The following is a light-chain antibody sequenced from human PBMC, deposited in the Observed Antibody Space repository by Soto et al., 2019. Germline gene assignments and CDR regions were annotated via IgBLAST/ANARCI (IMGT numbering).Light chain of an antibody. CDR3: QQYGSSPMYT. Sequence: EIVLTQSPGTLSLSPGERATLSCRASQSVSSSYLAWYQQKPGQAPRLLIYGASGRATGIPDRFSGSGSGTDFTLTINRLEPEDFAVYYCQQYGSSPMYTFGQGTKLEI. V-gene: IGKV3-20*01. CDR2: GAS. CDR1: QSVSSSY. J-gene: IGKJ2*01.